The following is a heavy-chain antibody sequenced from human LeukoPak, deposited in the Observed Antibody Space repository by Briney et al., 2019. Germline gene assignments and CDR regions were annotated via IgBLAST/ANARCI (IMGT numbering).Heavy chain of an antibody. D-gene: IGHD2-15*01. V-gene: IGHV3-23*01. CDR2: FSGGGDS. Sequence: GGSLRLSCAASGFTSGIYAVSWVRQAPGKGLEWVSAFSGGGDSYYADSVKGRFTISRDNSKKILYLQMNSLRAEDTAVYYCGKEVERHSDLKYWGQGTLVTVS. CDR1: GFTSGIYA. CDR3: GKEVERHSDLKY. J-gene: IGHJ4*02.